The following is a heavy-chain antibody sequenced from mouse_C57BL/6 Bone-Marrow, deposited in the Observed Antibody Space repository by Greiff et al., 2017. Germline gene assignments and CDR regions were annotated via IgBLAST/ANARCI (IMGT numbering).Heavy chain of an antibody. J-gene: IGHJ3*01. Sequence: VQLQQSGPELVKPGASVKISCKASGYTFTDYYMNWVKQSHGKSLEWIGDINPNNGGTSYNQKFKGKATLTVDKSSSTAYMEHRSLTSEDSAVYYCARRTAQAQFAYWGQGTLVTVSA. CDR2: INPNNGGT. D-gene: IGHD3-2*02. CDR1: GYTFTDYY. CDR3: ARRTAQAQFAY. V-gene: IGHV1-26*01.